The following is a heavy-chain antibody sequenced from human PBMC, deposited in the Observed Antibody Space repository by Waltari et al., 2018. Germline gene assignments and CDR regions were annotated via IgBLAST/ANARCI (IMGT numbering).Heavy chain of an antibody. CDR3: ARGGDSYWSSANCFFYFGLNL. D-gene: IGHD2-2*01. Sequence: QVQLVQSGGEVKKPGASVKVSCKASGYTFINFGINWVRQAPGQGLEWMGWTCPQIGNTDYAQQVRDRLSMPKDTSTSTAYMGLRSPRSDDTAVYYCARGGDSYWSSANCFFYFGLNLWGQGTTVTVSS. V-gene: IGHV1-18*01. CDR1: GYTFINFG. CDR2: TCPQIGNT. J-gene: IGHJ6*02.